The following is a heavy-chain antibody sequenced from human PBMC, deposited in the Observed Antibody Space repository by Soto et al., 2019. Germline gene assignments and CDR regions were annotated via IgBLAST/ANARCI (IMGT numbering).Heavy chain of an antibody. V-gene: IGHV3-23*01. D-gene: IGHD3-3*01. J-gene: IGHJ4*02. Sequence: GGSLRLSCAASGFTFSSYAMSWVRQAPGKGLEWVSAISGSGGSTYYADSVKGRFTISRDNSKNTLYLQMNSLRAEDTAVYYCAKDGITIFGVVIKGTGYYFDYWGQGTLVTVSS. CDR3: AKDGITIFGVVIKGTGYYFDY. CDR2: ISGSGGST. CDR1: GFTFSSYA.